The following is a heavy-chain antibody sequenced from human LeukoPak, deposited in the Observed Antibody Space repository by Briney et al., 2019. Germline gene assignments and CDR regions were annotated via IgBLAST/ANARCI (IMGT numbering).Heavy chain of an antibody. Sequence: SETLSLTCTVSGGSISSSSYYWGWIRQPPGKGLEWIGSIYYTRSTYYNPSLKSRVTISVDTSKNQFSLKLSSVTAADTAVYYCATSGSPTYYYYYYGMDVWGQGTTVTVSS. CDR1: GGSISSSSYY. J-gene: IGHJ6*02. D-gene: IGHD2-15*01. CDR3: ATSGSPTYYYYYYGMDV. V-gene: IGHV4-39*07. CDR2: IYYTRST.